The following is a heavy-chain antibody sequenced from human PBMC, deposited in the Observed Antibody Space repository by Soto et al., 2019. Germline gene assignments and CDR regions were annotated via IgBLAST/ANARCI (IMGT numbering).Heavy chain of an antibody. CDR3: ARGLGGRMDD. Sequence: QVQLVQSGAEVKKPGSSVRVSCKASGTIFSSYTISWVRQAPGQGLEWMGRIITLLGETNSAQKFQGRVTLTADKSTNTAYMELNSLRLEDTAVYYCARGLGGRMDDWGQGTTVTVSS. V-gene: IGHV1-69*08. CDR1: GTIFSSYT. J-gene: IGHJ6*02. D-gene: IGHD3-16*01. CDR2: IITLLGET.